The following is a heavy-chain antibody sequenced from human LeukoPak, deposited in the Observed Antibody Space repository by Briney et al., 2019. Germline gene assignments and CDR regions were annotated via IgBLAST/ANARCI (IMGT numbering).Heavy chain of an antibody. CDR2: ISGRDINT. V-gene: IGHV3-23*01. CDR3: AKDQAAGDPDAFDI. CDR1: GFTFSNYA. D-gene: IGHD7-27*01. Sequence: GGSLRLSRAASGFTFSNYAMNWVRQAPGKGLEWVSAISGRDINTYHADSVKGRFTISRDNSKNTLYLQMNSLRAEDTAVYYCAKDQAAGDPDAFDIWGQGTMVTVSS. J-gene: IGHJ3*02.